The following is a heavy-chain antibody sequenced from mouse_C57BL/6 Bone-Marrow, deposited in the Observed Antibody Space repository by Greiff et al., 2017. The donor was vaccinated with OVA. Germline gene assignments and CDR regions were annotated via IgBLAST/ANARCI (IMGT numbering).Heavy chain of an antibody. Sequence: EVQLQQSGAELVRPGASVKLSCTASGFNIKDDYMHWVKQRPEQGLEWIGWIDPENGDTEYASKFQGKATLPADTSSNTAYLHVSSLTSNDTADYYGTTRYGSSFDAMEYWGQGTSVTVSS. J-gene: IGHJ4*01. CDR3: TTRYGSSFDAMEY. CDR2: IDPENGDT. CDR1: GFNIKDDY. V-gene: IGHV14-4*01. D-gene: IGHD1-1*01.